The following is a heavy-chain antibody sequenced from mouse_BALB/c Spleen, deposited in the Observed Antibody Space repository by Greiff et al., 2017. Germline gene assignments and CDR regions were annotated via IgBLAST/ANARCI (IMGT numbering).Heavy chain of an antibody. Sequence: EVKLMESGGGLVQPGGSLRLSCATSGFTFTDYYMSWVRQPPGKALEWLGFIRNKANGYTTEYSASVKGRFTISRDNSQSILYLQMNTLRAEDSATYYCARESGDGYYGIDWYFDVWGAGTTVTVSS. J-gene: IGHJ1*01. CDR3: ARESGDGYYGIDWYFDV. V-gene: IGHV7-3*02. D-gene: IGHD2-3*01. CDR2: IRNKANGYTT. CDR1: GFTFTDYY.